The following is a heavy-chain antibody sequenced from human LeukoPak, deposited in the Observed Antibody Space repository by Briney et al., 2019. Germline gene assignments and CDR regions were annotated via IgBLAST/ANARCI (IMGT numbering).Heavy chain of an antibody. Sequence: SETLSLTCAVYGGSFGGYYWSWIRQPPGKGLEWIGEINHSGSTNYNPSLKSRVTISVDTSKNQFSLKLSSVTAADTAVYYCARTTTLPYYYYYYMDVWGKGTTVTVSS. D-gene: IGHD1-1*01. CDR1: GGSFGGYY. CDR3: ARTTTLPYYYYYYMDV. V-gene: IGHV4-34*01. CDR2: INHSGST. J-gene: IGHJ6*03.